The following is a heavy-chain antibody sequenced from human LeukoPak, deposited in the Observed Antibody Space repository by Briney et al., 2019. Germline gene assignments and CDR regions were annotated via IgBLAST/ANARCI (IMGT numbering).Heavy chain of an antibody. CDR3: ARGGRRRGNTAMVKNLNFDY. V-gene: IGHV4-34*01. J-gene: IGHJ4*02. Sequence: PSETLSLTCAVYGGSFSGYYWSWIRQPPGKGLEWIGEINHSGSTNYNPSLKSRVTISVDTSKNQFSLKLSSVTAADTAVYYCARGGRRRGNTAMVKNLNFDYWGQGTLVTVSS. CDR2: INHSGST. CDR1: GGSFSGYY. D-gene: IGHD5-18*01.